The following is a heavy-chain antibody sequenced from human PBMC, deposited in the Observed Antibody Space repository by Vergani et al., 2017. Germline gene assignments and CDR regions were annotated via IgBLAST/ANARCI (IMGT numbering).Heavy chain of an antibody. J-gene: IGHJ4*02. CDR3: TGGAWDTAMEPGAYYFDY. CDR2: IYYSGST. Sequence: QLQLQESGPGLVKPSETLSLTCTVSGGSISSSSYYWGWIRQPPGKGLEWIGYIYYSGSTNYNPSLKSRVTISVDTSKNQFSLKLSSVTAADTAVYYCTGGAWDTAMEPGAYYFDYWGQGTLVTVSS. CDR1: GGSISSSSYY. V-gene: IGHV4-61*05. D-gene: IGHD5-18*01.